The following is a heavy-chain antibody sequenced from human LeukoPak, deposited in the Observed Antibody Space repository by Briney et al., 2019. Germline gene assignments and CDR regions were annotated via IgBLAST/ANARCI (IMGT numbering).Heavy chain of an antibody. D-gene: IGHD3-22*01. CDR1: GGTFSSYA. CDR3: ASRVLNSGYYYDSSGYYDPPDY. V-gene: IGHV1-69*13. CDR2: IIPIFGTA. J-gene: IGHJ4*02. Sequence: SVKVSCKASGGTFSSYAISWVRQAPGQGLEWMGGIIPIFGTANYAQKFQGRVTITADESTSTAYMELSSLRSEDTAVYYCASRVLNSGYYYDSSGYYDPPDYWGQGTLVTVSS.